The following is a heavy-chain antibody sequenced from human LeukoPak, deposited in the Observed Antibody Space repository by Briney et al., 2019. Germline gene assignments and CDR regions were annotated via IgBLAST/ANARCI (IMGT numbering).Heavy chain of an antibody. CDR2: IHTSGST. V-gene: IGHV4-4*07. CDR3: ASYCSGGSCYSGAFDI. Sequence: PSETLSLTCTVSGGSISSYYWSWIRQPAGKGLEWIGRIHTSGSTNYNPSLKSRLTMSVDTSKNQFSLKLSSVTAADTAVYYCASYCSGGSCYSGAFDIWGQGTMVAVSS. J-gene: IGHJ3*02. CDR1: GGSISSYY. D-gene: IGHD2-15*01.